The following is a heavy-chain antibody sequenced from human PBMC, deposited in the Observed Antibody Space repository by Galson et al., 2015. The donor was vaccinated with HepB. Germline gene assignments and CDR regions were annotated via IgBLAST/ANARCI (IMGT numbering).Heavy chain of an antibody. CDR2: ISSSSSTI. J-gene: IGHJ4*02. V-gene: IGHV3-48*01. CDR1: GFTFSSYS. D-gene: IGHD3-9*01. CDR3: ARDFIFRPSPLGY. Sequence: SLRLSCAASGFTFSSYSMNWVRQAPGKGLEWVSYISSSSSTIYYADSVKGRFTISRDNAKNSLYLQMNSLRAEDTAVYYCARDFIFRPSPLGYWGQGTLVTVSS.